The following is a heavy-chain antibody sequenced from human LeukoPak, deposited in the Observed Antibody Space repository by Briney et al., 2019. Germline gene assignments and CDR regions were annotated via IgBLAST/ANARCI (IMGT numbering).Heavy chain of an antibody. D-gene: IGHD3-10*01. J-gene: IGHJ4*02. Sequence: GGSLRLSCAASGFTFSSYTLHWVRQAPGKGLEWVAVISYDGANKYYADSVRGRFTISRDNSKNTLYLQMSSLRAEDTALYYCGSISGGSSGDFWGQGTLVIVSS. CDR1: GFTFSSYT. V-gene: IGHV3-30-3*01. CDR2: ISYDGANK. CDR3: GSISGGSSGDF.